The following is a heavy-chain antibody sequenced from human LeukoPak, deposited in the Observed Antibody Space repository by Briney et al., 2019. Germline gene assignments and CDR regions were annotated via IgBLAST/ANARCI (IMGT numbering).Heavy chain of an antibody. CDR1: GYSIIDSYY. D-gene: IGHD3-22*01. J-gene: IGHJ1*01. CDR3: ARAVDSSGFSSFQH. CDR2: IYHSGST. V-gene: IGHV4-38-2*02. Sequence: PSETLSLTCTVSGYSIIDSYYWGWIRQPPGKGLEWIGSIYHSGSTYYNPSPKSRVTISVGTSKNQFSLKLNSVTAADTAVYYCARAVDSSGFSSFQHWGQGTLVTVSS.